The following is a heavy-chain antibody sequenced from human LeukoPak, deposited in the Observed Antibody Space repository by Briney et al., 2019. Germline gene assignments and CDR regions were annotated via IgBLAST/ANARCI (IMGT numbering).Heavy chain of an antibody. Sequence: PSETLSLTCTVSGDSINSGYYGGWIRQPPGKGLEWIGRIYVSGSTNYNPSLKSRVTISVDTSKNQFSLKLSSVTAADTAVYYCARDYGDIPPDWYYDLWGRGTLVTVSS. CDR2: IYVSGST. CDR3: ARDYGDIPPDWYYDL. J-gene: IGHJ2*01. CDR1: GDSINSGYY. D-gene: IGHD4-17*01. V-gene: IGHV4-38-2*02.